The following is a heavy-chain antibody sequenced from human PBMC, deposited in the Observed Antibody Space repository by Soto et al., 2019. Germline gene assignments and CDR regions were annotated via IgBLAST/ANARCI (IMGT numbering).Heavy chain of an antibody. CDR2: INPNSGGT. CDR3: ARDPCGGDCYYYGIDV. J-gene: IGHJ6*02. V-gene: IGHV1-2*04. CDR1: GYTFTGYY. D-gene: IGHD2-21*01. Sequence: QVQLVQSGAEVKKPGASVKVSCKASGYTFTGYYMHWVRQAPGQGLEWMGWINPNSGGTNYAQKFQGWVTMTRDTSISTAYMELSRLRSDDTAVYYCARDPCGGDCYYYGIDVWGQGTTVTVSS.